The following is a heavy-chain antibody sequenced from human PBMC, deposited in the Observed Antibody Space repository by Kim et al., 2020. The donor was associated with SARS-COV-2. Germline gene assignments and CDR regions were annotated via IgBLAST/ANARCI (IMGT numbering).Heavy chain of an antibody. CDR2: SYI. V-gene: IGHV3-21*01. CDR3: ARGGWYFDL. Sequence: SYIYSAESVKGRFTSSRDKAKNSLYLQMNSLGAEDTAVYYCARGGWYFDLWGRGTLVTVSS. J-gene: IGHJ2*01. D-gene: IGHD3-16*01.